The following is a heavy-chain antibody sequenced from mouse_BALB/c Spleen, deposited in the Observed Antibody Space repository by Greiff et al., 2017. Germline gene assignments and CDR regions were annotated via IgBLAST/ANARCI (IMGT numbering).Heavy chain of an antibody. CDR2: IWGDGST. V-gene: IGHV2-6-7*01. J-gene: IGHJ1*01. CDR1: GFSLTGYG. D-gene: IGHD2-2*01. Sequence: QVQLKESGPGLVAPSQSLSITCTVSGFSLTGYGVNWVRQPPGKGLEWLGMIWGDGSTDYNSALKSRLSISKDNSKSQVFLKMNSLQTDDTARYYCARDDGYDVGYLDVWGAGTTVTVSS. CDR3: ARDDGYDVGYLDV.